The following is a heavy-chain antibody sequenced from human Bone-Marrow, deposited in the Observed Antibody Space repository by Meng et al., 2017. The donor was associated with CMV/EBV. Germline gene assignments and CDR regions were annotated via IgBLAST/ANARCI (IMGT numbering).Heavy chain of an antibody. CDR1: GFSLSTSGVG. J-gene: IGHJ4*02. V-gene: IGHV2-5*01. CDR3: AHSGRSITIFGVVLNPLGSSFVY. CDR2: IYWNDDK. D-gene: IGHD3-3*01. Sequence: SGPTLVKPTQTLTLTCTFSGFSLSTSGVGVGWIRQPPGKALEWLALIYWNDDKRYSPSLKNRLTITKDTSKNQVVLTMTNMDPVDTATYYCAHSGRSITIFGVVLNPLGSSFVYWGQGTLVTVSS.